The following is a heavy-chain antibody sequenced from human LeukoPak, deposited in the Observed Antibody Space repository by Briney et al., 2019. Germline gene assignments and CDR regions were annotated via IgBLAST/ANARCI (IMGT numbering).Heavy chain of an antibody. CDR3: ARAAVVPAALVWFDP. Sequence: SETLSLTCAVYGGSFSGYYWGWIRQPPGKGLEWIGEINHSGSTNYNPSLKSRVTISVDTSKNQFSLKLSSVTAADTAVYYCARAAVVPAALVWFDPWGQGTLVTVSS. J-gene: IGHJ5*02. V-gene: IGHV4-34*01. CDR2: INHSGST. D-gene: IGHD2-2*01. CDR1: GGSFSGYY.